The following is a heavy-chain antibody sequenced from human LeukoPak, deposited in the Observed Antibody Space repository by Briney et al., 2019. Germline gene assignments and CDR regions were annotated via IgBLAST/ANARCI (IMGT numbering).Heavy chain of an antibody. CDR1: GFTFSSYN. D-gene: IGHD3-10*01. CDR3: ARDSPGWGGFDF. Sequence: GGSLRLSCAASGFTFSSYNMNWVRQAPGKGLEWFAWLQSSSRSLFYGASVQGRFTVSREDAKNSLYLQLNSLRAEDTAVYYCARDSPGWGGFDFWGQGTLVTVCS. J-gene: IGHJ4*02. CDR2: LQSSSRSL. V-gene: IGHV3-48*01.